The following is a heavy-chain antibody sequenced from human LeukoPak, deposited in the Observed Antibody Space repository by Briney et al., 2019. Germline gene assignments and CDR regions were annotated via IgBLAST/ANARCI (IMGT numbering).Heavy chain of an antibody. V-gene: IGHV1-46*01. D-gene: IGHD5-18*01. J-gene: IGHJ4*02. CDR3: AREHGTAMVSN. CDR1: GYTFTSYY. Sequence: ASVKVSCKASGYTFTSYYMHWVRQAPGQGLEWMGIINPSGGSTSYAQKFQGRVTMTRDTSTSIVYMELSSLRSEDTAVYYCAREHGTAMVSNWGQGTLVTVSS. CDR2: INPSGGST.